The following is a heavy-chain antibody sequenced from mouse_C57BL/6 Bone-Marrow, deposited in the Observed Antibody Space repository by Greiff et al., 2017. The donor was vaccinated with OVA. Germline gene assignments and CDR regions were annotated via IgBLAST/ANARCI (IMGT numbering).Heavy chain of an antibody. V-gene: IGHV1-80*01. CDR1: GYAFSSYW. CDR2: NEPDDDDT. CDR3: AGGYY. Sequence: LQESGAELVKPGASVEISCKASGYAFSSYWMNGVKQRPGKGLERIRQNEPDDDDTNNNRKIKNKTTLTANKTSSTTYMQHSGLTSEDSAVYFCAGGYYWGQGTTLTVSS. J-gene: IGHJ2*01.